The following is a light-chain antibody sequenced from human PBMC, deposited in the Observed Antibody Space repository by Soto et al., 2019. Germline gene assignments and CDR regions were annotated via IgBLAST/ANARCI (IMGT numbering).Light chain of an antibody. J-gene: IGKJ5*01. CDR2: GAS. V-gene: IGKV3-15*01. Sequence: EIVMTQSPATLSVSPGERATLSCRVSQSISSKVGWYQHKPGQAPRLLIYGASTRATGVPPRFSGSGSGTEFTLTISSLQSEDFAVYYCQQYNIWSSITFGQGTRLEIK. CDR3: QQYNIWSSIT. CDR1: QSISSK.